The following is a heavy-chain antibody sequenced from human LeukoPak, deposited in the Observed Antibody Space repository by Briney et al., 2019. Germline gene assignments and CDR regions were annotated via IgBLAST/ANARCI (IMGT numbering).Heavy chain of an antibody. Sequence: SETLSLTCTVSGGSISSSSYYWGWIRQPPGKGLEWIGEISQSGSTNYNPSLKSRVNISLDTSENQFSLKLSSVTAADTAVYYCARALGAFDIWGQGTMVTVSS. J-gene: IGHJ3*02. CDR2: ISQSGST. CDR1: GGSISSSSYY. CDR3: ARALGAFDI. V-gene: IGHV4-39*07.